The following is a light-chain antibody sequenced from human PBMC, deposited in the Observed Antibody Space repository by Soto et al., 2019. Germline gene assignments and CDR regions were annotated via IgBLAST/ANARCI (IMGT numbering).Light chain of an antibody. CDR3: QQVNSYPIT. CDR2: IAY. J-gene: IGKJ5*01. CDR1: QDIRND. V-gene: IGKV1-17*01. Sequence: IQMTQSPSSLSASVGDGVTITCRASQDIRNDLGWYQQKPGKAPKLLIYIAYTLQSGVQSRFSGSYSGTEFTLTITSLQPEDFATYYCQQVNSYPITFGQGTRLEIK.